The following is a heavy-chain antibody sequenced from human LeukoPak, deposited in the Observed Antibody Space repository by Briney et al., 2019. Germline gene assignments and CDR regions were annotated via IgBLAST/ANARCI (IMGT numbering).Heavy chain of an antibody. CDR1: GFTFSSYG. CDR2: IRYDGSNK. D-gene: IGHD5-18*01. J-gene: IGHJ4*02. V-gene: IGHV3-30*02. Sequence: GGSLKLSCAASGFTFSSYGMQWVRQAPGKGLEWVAFIRYDGSNKYYADSVKGRFTISRDNAKNSLYLQMNSLRAEDTALYYCARRKGYSYGNFDYWGQGTLVTVSS. CDR3: ARRKGYSYGNFDY.